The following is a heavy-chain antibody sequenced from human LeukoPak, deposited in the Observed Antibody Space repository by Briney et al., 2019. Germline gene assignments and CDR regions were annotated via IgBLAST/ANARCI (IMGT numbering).Heavy chain of an antibody. CDR2: IKQDGGEK. Sequence: AGGSLRLSCVASGFRFSGCWMSWVRQAPGKGLEWVANIKQDGGEKYYVDSVKGRFTISRDNAKNSLYLQMNSLRAEDTAVYYCGRQSNYGDYDPWGQGTLVTVSS. D-gene: IGHD4-17*01. CDR1: GFRFSGCW. J-gene: IGHJ5*02. CDR3: GRQSNYGDYDP. V-gene: IGHV3-7*03.